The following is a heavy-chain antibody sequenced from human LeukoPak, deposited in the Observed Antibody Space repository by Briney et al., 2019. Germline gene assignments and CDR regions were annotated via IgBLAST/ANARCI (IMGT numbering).Heavy chain of an antibody. J-gene: IGHJ4*02. CDR1: GFTFSSYG. D-gene: IGHD2-15*01. Sequence: GGSLRLSCAASGFTFSSYGMHWVRQAPGKGLEWVAVIWYDGSNKYYTDSVKGRFTISRDNIKNTLYLRMNSLRAEDTAVCYCARGQYSPDYWGQGTLVTVSS. V-gene: IGHV3-33*01. CDR3: ARGQYSPDY. CDR2: IWYDGSNK.